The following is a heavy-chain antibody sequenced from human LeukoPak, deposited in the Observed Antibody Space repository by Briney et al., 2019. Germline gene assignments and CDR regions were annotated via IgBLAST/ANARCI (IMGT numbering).Heavy chain of an antibody. V-gene: IGHV4-30-4*01. Sequence: ASQTLSLTCTVSGGSISSGDYYWSWIRQPPGKGLEWIGHIYYSGSTYYNPSLKSRVTISVDTSKNQFSLKLSSVTAADTAVYYCARVIYDSSGVPDYWGQGTLVTVSS. CDR1: GGSISSGDYY. D-gene: IGHD3-22*01. J-gene: IGHJ4*02. CDR2: IYYSGST. CDR3: ARVIYDSSGVPDY.